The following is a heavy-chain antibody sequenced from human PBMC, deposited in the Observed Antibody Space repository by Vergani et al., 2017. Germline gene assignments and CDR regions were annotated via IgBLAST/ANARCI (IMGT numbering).Heavy chain of an antibody. D-gene: IGHD2-2*02. J-gene: IGHJ6*03. V-gene: IGHV3-23*01. CDR3: AVYRRGNYYYYYMDV. Sequence: EVQLLESGGGLVQPGGSLRLSCAASGFTFSSYAMSWVRQAPGKGLEWVSAISGSGGSTYYADSVKGRFTISRDNSKNTLYLQMNSLRAEDTAVYYCAVYRRGNYYYYYMDVWGKGTTVTVSS. CDR2: ISGSGGST. CDR1: GFTFSSYA.